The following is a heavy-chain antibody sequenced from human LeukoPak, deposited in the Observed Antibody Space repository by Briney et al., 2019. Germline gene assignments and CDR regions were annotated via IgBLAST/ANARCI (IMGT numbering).Heavy chain of an antibody. CDR2: IKSDGSST. V-gene: IGHV3-74*01. D-gene: IGHD5-24*01. J-gene: IGHJ4*02. Sequence: GGSLRLSCAASGFTFSSYWMHWVRQAPGKGLVWVARIKSDGSSTTYADSVRGRFTISREKAKNTLYLQMNSLRAEDTAVFYCASGLLEMSTITLGYWGQGSLVTVSS. CDR1: GFTFSSYW. CDR3: ASGLLEMSTITLGY.